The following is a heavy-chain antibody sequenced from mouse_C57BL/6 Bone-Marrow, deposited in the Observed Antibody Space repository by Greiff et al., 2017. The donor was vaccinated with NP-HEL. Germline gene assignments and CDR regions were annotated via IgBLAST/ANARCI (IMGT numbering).Heavy chain of an antibody. CDR1: GYTFTSYW. D-gene: IGHD1-1*01. CDR2: IDPSDSET. CDR3: ARYGSSYLYYCDY. V-gene: IGHV1-52*01. Sequence: QVQLQQPGAALVRPGSSVKLSCKASGYTFTSYWTHWVKQRPIQGLEWSGNIDPSDSETHYNQKFKDKATLTVDKSSSTAYMQRSSLTSEDSAVYYCARYGSSYLYYCDYWGKGTTLTVSS. J-gene: IGHJ2*01.